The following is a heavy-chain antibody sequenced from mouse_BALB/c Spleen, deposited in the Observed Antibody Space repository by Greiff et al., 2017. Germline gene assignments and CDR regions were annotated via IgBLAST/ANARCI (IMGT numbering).Heavy chain of an antibody. CDR3: ASSYGSYGWYFDV. J-gene: IGHJ1*01. Sequence: VQLQQAGAELGRPGAGVKLACKAAGFNIDDDYMHWVKQRPEQGLEWIGWIETENGNTIYEPKFKGKASITADTSSNTAYLQLSSLTSEDTAIYYCASSYGSYGWYFDVWGAGTTVTVSS. V-gene: IGHV14-1*02. CDR2: IETENGNT. D-gene: IGHD2-10*01. CDR1: GFNIDDDY.